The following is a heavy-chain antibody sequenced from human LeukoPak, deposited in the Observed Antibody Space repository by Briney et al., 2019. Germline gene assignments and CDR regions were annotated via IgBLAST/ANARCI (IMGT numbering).Heavy chain of an antibody. J-gene: IGHJ4*02. D-gene: IGHD2-21*02. Sequence: GGSLRLSCAASGFALSSHWMTWVRQVPGRGPEWVANINEDGSYKFHADSVKGRLTISRDNSKNSLYLQMSSLRADDTAVYYCARDATRGGDNDYWGQGTRVIVSS. CDR3: ARDATRGGDNDY. V-gene: IGHV3-7*01. CDR2: INEDGSYK. CDR1: GFALSSHW.